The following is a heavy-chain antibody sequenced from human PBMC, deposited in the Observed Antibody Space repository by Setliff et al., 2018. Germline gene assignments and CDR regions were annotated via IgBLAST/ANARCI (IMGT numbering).Heavy chain of an antibody. Sequence: GESLKISCKGSGYRFTSNWIGWVRQMPGKGLEWVGVIYPGDSDTRYNPSFRGQVTISADKSISTAYLQWSSLKASDTAMFYCARATGIGWPFDYWGQGTLVTVSS. D-gene: IGHD6-13*01. CDR2: IYPGDSDT. CDR1: GYRFTSNW. CDR3: ARATGIGWPFDY. V-gene: IGHV5-51*01. J-gene: IGHJ4*02.